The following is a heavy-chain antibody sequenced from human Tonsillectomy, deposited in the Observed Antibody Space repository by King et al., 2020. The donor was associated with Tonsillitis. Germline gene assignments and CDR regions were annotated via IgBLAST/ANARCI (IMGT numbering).Heavy chain of an antibody. J-gene: IGHJ5*02. Sequence: VQLVESGAEVKKPGASVKVSCKASGYTFTSYDINWVRQATGQGLEWMGWMNPNSGNTGYAQKFQGRVTMTRKTSISTAYMELSSLRSEDTAVYYCARGRLAQRGNWFDPWGQGTLVTVSS. D-gene: IGHD3-10*01. V-gene: IGHV1-8*01. CDR3: ARGRLAQRGNWFDP. CDR2: MNPNSGNT. CDR1: GYTFTSYD.